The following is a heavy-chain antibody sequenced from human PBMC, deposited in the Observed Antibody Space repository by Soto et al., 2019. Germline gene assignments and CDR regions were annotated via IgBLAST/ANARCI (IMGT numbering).Heavy chain of an antibody. CDR2: IYYSGST. CDR1: GGSISSYY. D-gene: IGHD5-12*01. J-gene: IGHJ4*02. Sequence: QVQLQESGPGLVKPSETLSLTCTVSGGSISSYYWSWIRQPPGKGLEWIGYIYYSGSTNYNPSLTRRVTISVDTSKNQFSLTLSSVTAADTAVYYCAGHWDGYDLRIDYWGQGTLVTVSS. CDR3: AGHWDGYDLRIDY. V-gene: IGHV4-59*08.